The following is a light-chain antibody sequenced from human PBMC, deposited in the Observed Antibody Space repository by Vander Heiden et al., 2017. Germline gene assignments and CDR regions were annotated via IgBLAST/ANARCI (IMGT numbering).Light chain of an antibody. CDR3: ETWDSNTWV. CDR1: SGHSSYI. CDR2: LEGSGSY. J-gene: IGLJ3*02. V-gene: IGLV4-60*03. Sequence: QPVLTQSSSASASLGSSVKLTCTLRSGHSSYIIAWHQQQPGKAARYLMKLEGSGSYNKGSGVPDRFSGSSSGADRYLTISNLQSEDEADYYCETWDSNTWVFGGGTKLTVL.